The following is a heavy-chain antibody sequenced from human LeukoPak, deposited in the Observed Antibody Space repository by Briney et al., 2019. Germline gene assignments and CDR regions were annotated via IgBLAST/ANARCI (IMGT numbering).Heavy chain of an antibody. Sequence: SETLSLTCTVSGGTITSHYWSWIRQPPGKGLEWIGYIYSSGTTNYNPSLKSRVTISVDTSKNQFSLKLSSETAADTAVYYCSRPVPSYYYMDVWGKGTTVTVSS. V-gene: IGHV4-4*09. CDR3: SRPVPSYYYMDV. D-gene: IGHD3-10*02. CDR1: GGTITSHY. CDR2: IYSSGTT. J-gene: IGHJ6*03.